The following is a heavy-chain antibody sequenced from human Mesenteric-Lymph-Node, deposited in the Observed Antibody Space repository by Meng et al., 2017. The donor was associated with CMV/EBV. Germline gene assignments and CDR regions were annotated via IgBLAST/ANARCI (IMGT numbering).Heavy chain of an antibody. CDR2: ISSSSSYI. D-gene: IGHD5-18*01. V-gene: IGHV3-21*01. J-gene: IGHJ4*02. Sequence: SCAASGFTFSSYSMNWVRQAPGKGLEWVSSISSSSSYIYYADSVKGRFTISRDNAKNSLYLQMNSLRAEDTAVYYCARDRGYSYGPDYWGQGTLVTVSS. CDR3: ARDRGYSYGPDY. CDR1: GFTFSSYS.